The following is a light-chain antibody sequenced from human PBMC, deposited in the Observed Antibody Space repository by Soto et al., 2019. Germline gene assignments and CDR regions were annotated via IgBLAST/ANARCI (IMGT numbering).Light chain of an antibody. CDR3: MQALKNPVT. Sequence: EIVMTQSPLSLPVTLGEPASISCRSSQSLLHNNGYNYLDWYVQKTGQSPALLIHLDSNRAPGVPARFSGSGSGTDFTLKISRVEAEDVGVYYCMQALKNPVTFGQGTRLEIK. J-gene: IGKJ5*01. CDR2: LDS. CDR1: QSLLHNNGYNY. V-gene: IGKV2-28*01.